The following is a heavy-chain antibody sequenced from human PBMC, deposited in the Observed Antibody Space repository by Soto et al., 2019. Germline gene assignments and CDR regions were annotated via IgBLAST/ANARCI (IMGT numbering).Heavy chain of an antibody. V-gene: IGHV3-30*03. CDR3: AHVRADDYYASGPFEY. CDR1: GFTFSSYG. D-gene: IGHD3-10*01. Sequence: QVQLVESGGGVVQPGRSLRLSCAASGFTFSSYGMHWVRQAPGKGLEWVEIISDDGSNKYYADSVKGRFTISRDNSKNTLYLQMNSLRAEDTAVYYCAHVRADDYYASGPFEYWGQGTLVTVSS. CDR2: ISDDGSNK. J-gene: IGHJ4*02.